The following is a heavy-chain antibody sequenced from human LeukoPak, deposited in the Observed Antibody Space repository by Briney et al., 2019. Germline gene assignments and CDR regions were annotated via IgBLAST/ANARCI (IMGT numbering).Heavy chain of an antibody. Sequence: GGSLRLSCAASGFTFSIYGMHWVRQAPGKGLKWVAVISSDGSNKYYADSVKGRFTISRDNSKNTLYLQMNSLRAEDTAVYYCARNSHLDFWGQGTLVTVSS. V-gene: IGHV3-30*03. CDR2: ISSDGSNK. CDR3: ARNSHLDF. D-gene: IGHD4-23*01. J-gene: IGHJ4*02. CDR1: GFTFSIYG.